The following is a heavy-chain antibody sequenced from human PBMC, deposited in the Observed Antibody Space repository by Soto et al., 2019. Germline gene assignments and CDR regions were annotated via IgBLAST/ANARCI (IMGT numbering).Heavy chain of an antibody. V-gene: IGHV3-30*18. CDR1: GFTFRDYG. CDR3: VQNPPVTALTTHAY. CDR2: ISYDGSNK. Sequence: QAQLVESGGGVVQPGTSPRLSCAASGFTFRDYGMHWVRQAPGKGLEWVAAISYDGSNKYYADSVRGRFTIYRNNSRNTLSLQMNSLRPEDTAVYYCVQNPPVTALTTHAYWGQGTLVTVSS. D-gene: IGHD4-17*01. J-gene: IGHJ4*02.